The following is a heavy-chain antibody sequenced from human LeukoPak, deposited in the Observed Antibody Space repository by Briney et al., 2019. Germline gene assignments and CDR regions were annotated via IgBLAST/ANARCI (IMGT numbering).Heavy chain of an antibody. CDR1: GFTFSSYA. CDR2: ISGSGGST. Sequence: GGSLRLSCAASGFTFSSYAMSWVRQAPGKGLEWVSAISGSGGSTYYADSVKGRFTISRDNSKNTLYLQINSLRAEDTAVYYCAKDRGDYDYVWGSYRPYFDYWGQGTLVTVSS. J-gene: IGHJ4*02. CDR3: AKDRGDYDYVWGSYRPYFDY. D-gene: IGHD3-16*02. V-gene: IGHV3-23*01.